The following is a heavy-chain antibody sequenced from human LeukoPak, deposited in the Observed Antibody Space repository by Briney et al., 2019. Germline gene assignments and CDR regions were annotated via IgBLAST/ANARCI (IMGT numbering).Heavy chain of an antibody. V-gene: IGHV3-30*02. CDR3: ARILDSAWGELGY. CDR1: GFSFSSYG. D-gene: IGHD6-19*01. J-gene: IGHJ4*02. Sequence: GVSLRLSCAGSGFSFSSYGMHWVRQAPGKGLEWMAFIRSDGSNKYYADSVKGRFTISRDNSKNTLYLQMNSLRAEDTAVYYCARILDSAWGELGYWGQGTLVTVSS. CDR2: IRSDGSNK.